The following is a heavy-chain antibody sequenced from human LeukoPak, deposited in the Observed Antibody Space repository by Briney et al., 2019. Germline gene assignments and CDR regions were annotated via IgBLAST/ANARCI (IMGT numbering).Heavy chain of an antibody. CDR3: ARVRTLSNWFDP. V-gene: IGHV1-2*06. Sequence: ASVKVSCKASGYTFTGYYMHWVRQAPGQGLEWMGRINPNSGGTNYAQKFPGRLTMTRDTSISTAYMELSRLRSDDTAVYYCARVRTLSNWFDPWGQGTLVTVSS. J-gene: IGHJ5*02. CDR2: INPNSGGT. D-gene: IGHD2-15*01. CDR1: GYTFTGYY.